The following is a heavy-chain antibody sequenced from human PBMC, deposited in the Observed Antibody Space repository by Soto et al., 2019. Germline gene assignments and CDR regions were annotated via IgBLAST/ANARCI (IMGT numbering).Heavy chain of an antibody. J-gene: IGHJ6*02. CDR2: IYYSGST. Sequence: SETLSLTCTVSGGSISSSSYYWGWIRQPPGKGLEWIGSIYYSGSTYYKPSLKNRVTISVDTSKKQFSLKLSSVTAADTAVYYCARQAMNGIAAAGDKYGYGMDVWGQGTTVTVSS. D-gene: IGHD6-13*01. V-gene: IGHV4-39*01. CDR3: ARQAMNGIAAAGDKYGYGMDV. CDR1: GGSISSSSYY.